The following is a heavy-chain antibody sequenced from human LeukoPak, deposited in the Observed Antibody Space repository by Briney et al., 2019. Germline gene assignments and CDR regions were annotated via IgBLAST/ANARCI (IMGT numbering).Heavy chain of an antibody. Sequence: PSETLSLTCAVYGGSFSGYYWSWIRQPPGKGLEWMGEINHSVSSSYNPSLKSRVTISVDTSKNQFSLTLRSVTAADTAVYYCARQGSASAPTLPF. CDR3: ARQGSASAPTLPF. J-gene: IGHJ3*01. CDR2: INHSVSS. D-gene: IGHD3-10*01. CDR1: GGSFSGYY. V-gene: IGHV4-34*01.